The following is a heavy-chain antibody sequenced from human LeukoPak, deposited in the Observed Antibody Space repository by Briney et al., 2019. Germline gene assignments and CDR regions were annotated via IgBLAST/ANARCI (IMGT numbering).Heavy chain of an antibody. J-gene: IGHJ5*02. CDR3: AREHQSTERFDP. CDR2: INSDGSSI. CDR1: GFTFSGYW. V-gene: IGHV3-74*01. Sequence: GGSLRLSSAASGFTFSGYWMHRLRQVPGEGLVWVSRINSDGSSISYADSVKGRFTISRDNAKNTLYLQMYSLRTEDTAIYYCAREHQSTERFDPWGQGTLVTVSS. D-gene: IGHD1-14*01.